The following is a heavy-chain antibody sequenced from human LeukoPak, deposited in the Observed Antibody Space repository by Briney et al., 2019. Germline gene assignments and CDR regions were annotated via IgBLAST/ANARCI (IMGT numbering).Heavy chain of an antibody. J-gene: IGHJ3*01. CDR2: IKQDGSEK. CDR1: GFTFSNSW. Sequence: GGSLRLSCAVSGFTFSNSWMNWVRQAPGKGLEWVADIKQDGSEKYYVDSVKGRFTISRDNAKNSLYLQMNSLRAEDTAVYYCARGDYVDRAFHVGGQGTMLTLP. CDR3: ARGDYVDRAFHV. V-gene: IGHV3-7*03. D-gene: IGHD4-17*01.